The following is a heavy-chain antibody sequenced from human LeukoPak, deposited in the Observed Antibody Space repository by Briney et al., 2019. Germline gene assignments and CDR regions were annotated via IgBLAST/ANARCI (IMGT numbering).Heavy chain of an antibody. CDR2: INHSGST. CDR3: ARGPVASMTDPGYYFDY. D-gene: IGHD2/OR15-2a*01. V-gene: IGHV4-34*01. J-gene: IGHJ4*02. Sequence: PSETLSLTCAVYGGSFSGYYWSWIRQPPGKGLEWIGEINHSGSTNYNPSLKSRVTISVDTSKNQFSLKLSSVTAADTAVYYCARGPVASMTDPGYYFDYWGQGTLVTVSS. CDR1: GGSFSGYY.